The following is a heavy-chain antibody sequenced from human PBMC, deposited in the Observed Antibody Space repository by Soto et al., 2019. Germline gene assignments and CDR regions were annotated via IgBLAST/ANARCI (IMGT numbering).Heavy chain of an antibody. CDR2: ISSSSSYI. V-gene: IGHV3-21*01. CDR3: ARDHAYYDFCSGYQVYYYYGMDV. J-gene: IGHJ6*02. Sequence: EVQLVESGGGLVKPGGSLRLSCAASGFTFSSYSMNWVRQAPGKGLEWVSSISSSSSYIYYADSVKGRFTISRDNAKNSLYLQMNSLRAEDTAVYYCARDHAYYDFCSGYQVYYYYGMDVWGQGPTVTVSS. D-gene: IGHD3-3*01. CDR1: GFTFSSYS.